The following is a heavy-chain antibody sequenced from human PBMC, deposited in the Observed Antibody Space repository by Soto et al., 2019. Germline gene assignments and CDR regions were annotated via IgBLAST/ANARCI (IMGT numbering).Heavy chain of an antibody. V-gene: IGHV1-24*01. CDR3: ATAFFRLPEYCTNGVCSDYYFDY. Sequence: ASVKVSCKVSGYTLTELSMHWVRQAPGKGLEWMGGFDPEVGETIYAQKFQGRVTMTEDTSTDTAYMELSSLRSEGTAVYFCATAFFRLPEYCTNGVCSDYYFDYWGQGTLVTVSS. J-gene: IGHJ4*02. CDR2: FDPEVGET. CDR1: GYTLTELS. D-gene: IGHD2-8*01.